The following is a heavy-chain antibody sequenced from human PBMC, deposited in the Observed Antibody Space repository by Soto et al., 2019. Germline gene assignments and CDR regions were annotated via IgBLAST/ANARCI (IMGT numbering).Heavy chain of an antibody. CDR3: ARRLIVTWNKGVAFDF. D-gene: IGHD1-1*01. V-gene: IGHV4-39*01. Sequence: QLQLQESGPGLVKPAETLSLKCAVSGGSVSSGNYFWGWIRQPPGKGLEWIGNIFYNGDTHYSPSLTIRVTMSVDTAQKQSSVRLISVTSADTAVYYCARRLIVTWNKGVAFDFWGQGALVTVSS. J-gene: IGHJ3*01. CDR2: IFYNGDT. CDR1: GGSVSSGNYF.